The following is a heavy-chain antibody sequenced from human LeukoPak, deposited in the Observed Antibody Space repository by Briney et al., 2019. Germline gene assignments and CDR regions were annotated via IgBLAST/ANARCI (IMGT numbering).Heavy chain of an antibody. D-gene: IGHD2/OR15-2a*01. CDR2: IYSGGST. V-gene: IGHV3-53*01. CDR1: GFTVSSNY. J-gene: IGHJ4*02. CDR3: ARAYVDVIDY. Sequence: GGSLRLSCAASGFTVSSNYMSWVRQAPGKGLEWVSVIYSGGSTYYADSVKGRFTISRDNAKNTLYLQMNSLRDEDTAVYYCARAYVDVIDYWGQGTLVTVSS.